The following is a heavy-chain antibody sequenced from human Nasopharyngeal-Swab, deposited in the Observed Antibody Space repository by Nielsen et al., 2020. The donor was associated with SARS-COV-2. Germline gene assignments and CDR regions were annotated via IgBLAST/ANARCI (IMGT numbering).Heavy chain of an antibody. CDR3: ARDRSASWSTLDV. J-gene: IGHJ6*04. CDR2: INPNSGGT. Sequence: ASVKVSCKASGYTFTGYYIHWVRQAPGQGLEWMGWINPNSGGTNYAQKFQGWVTMTRDTSISTAYMELSRLKSDDTVMYYCARDRSASWSTLDVWGKGTTVTVSS. D-gene: IGHD6-13*01. CDR1: GYTFTGYY. V-gene: IGHV1-2*04.